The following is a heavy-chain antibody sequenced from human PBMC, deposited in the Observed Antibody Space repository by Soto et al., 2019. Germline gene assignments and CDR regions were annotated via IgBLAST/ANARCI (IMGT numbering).Heavy chain of an antibody. CDR1: GGTFSSYA. CDR2: IIPIFGTA. V-gene: IGHV1-69*01. Sequence: QVQLVQSGAEVQKPGSSVKVSCKASGGTFSSYAISWVRQAPGQGLEWMGGIIPIFGTANYAQKFQGRVTITADESTSTAYMELSSLRSEDTAVYYCARVNGLGWLPIRWYYFDYWGQGTLVTVSS. CDR3: ARVNGLGWLPIRWYYFDY. D-gene: IGHD3-22*01. J-gene: IGHJ4*02.